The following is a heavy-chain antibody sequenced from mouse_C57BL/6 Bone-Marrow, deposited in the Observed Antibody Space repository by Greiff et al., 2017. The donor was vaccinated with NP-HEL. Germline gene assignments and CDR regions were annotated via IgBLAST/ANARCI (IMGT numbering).Heavy chain of an antibody. CDR1: GYAFSSYW. D-gene: IGHD4-1*01. CDR3: ARSNWDGYAMDY. J-gene: IGHJ4*01. Sequence: QVQLKESGAELVKPGASVKISCKASGYAFSSYWMNWVKQRPGKGLEWIGQIYPGDGDTNYNGKFKGKATLTADKSSSTAYMQLSSLTSEDSAVYFCARSNWDGYAMDYWGQGTSVTVSS. V-gene: IGHV1-80*01. CDR2: IYPGDGDT.